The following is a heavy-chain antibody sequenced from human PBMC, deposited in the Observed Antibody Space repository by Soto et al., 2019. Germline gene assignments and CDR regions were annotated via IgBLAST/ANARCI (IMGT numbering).Heavy chain of an antibody. V-gene: IGHV5-51*01. Sequence: EVQLVQSGAEVKKPGESLKISCRGSGYSFNTYWIGWVRQMPGKGLEWMGIIHPWDSDTKYNPSFQGQVTISVDRAISTAYLQWSSLKASDTGMYYCARPPAQYFDSSGYRSEWDYWGQGTLVTVSS. CDR1: GYSFNTYW. CDR3: ARPPAQYFDSSGYRSEWDY. CDR2: IHPWDSDT. D-gene: IGHD3-22*01. J-gene: IGHJ4*02.